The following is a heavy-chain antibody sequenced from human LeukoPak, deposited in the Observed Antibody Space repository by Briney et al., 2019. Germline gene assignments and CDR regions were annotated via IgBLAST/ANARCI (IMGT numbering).Heavy chain of an antibody. V-gene: IGHV3-30-3*01. Sequence: GGSLRLSCAASGFTFSSYAMHWVRQAPGKGLEWVAVISYDGSNKYYADSVKGRFTISRDNFKNTLYLQMNSLRAEDTAVYYCARGLVDTAMAPDYWGQGTLVTVSS. CDR1: GFTFSSYA. CDR2: ISYDGSNK. CDR3: ARGLVDTAMAPDY. D-gene: IGHD5-18*01. J-gene: IGHJ4*02.